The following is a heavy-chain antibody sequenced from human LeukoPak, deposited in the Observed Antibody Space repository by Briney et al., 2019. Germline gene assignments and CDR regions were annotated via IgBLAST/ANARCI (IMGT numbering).Heavy chain of an antibody. D-gene: IGHD3-10*01. CDR3: ARDNYYGSGSPRNEYFQH. CDR2: IYYSGST. V-gene: IGHV4-31*03. Sequence: SETLSLTCTVSGGSISSGGYYWSWIRQHPGKGLEWIVYIYYSGSTYYNPSLKSRVTISVDTSKNPFSLKLSSVTAADTAVYYCARDNYYGSGSPRNEYFQHWGQGTLVTVSS. J-gene: IGHJ1*01. CDR1: GGSISSGGYY.